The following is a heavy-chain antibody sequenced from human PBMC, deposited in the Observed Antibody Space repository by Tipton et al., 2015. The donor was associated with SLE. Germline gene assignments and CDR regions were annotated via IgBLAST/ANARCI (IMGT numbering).Heavy chain of an antibody. D-gene: IGHD6-19*01. CDR1: GFTFSSYA. CDR3: ARGSGAVAEDY. CDR2: ISYDGSNK. Sequence: RSLRLSCAASGFTFSSYAMHWVRQAPGKGLEWVAVISYDGSNKYYADSVKGRFTISRDNSKNTLYLQMNSLRAEDTAVYYCARGSGAVAEDYWGQGTLVTVSS. J-gene: IGHJ4*02. V-gene: IGHV3-30-3*01.